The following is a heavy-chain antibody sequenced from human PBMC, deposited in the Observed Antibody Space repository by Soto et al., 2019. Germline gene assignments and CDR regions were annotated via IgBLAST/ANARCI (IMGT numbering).Heavy chain of an antibody. CDR1: GYTFTSYG. D-gene: IGHD3-3*01. J-gene: IGHJ3*02. CDR3: ASTDFWSGYLHDAFDI. Sequence: ASVKVSCKASGYTFTSYGISWVRQAPGQGLEWMGWISAYNGNTNYAQKLQGRVTMTTDTSTSTAYMELRSLRSDDTAVYYCASTDFWSGYLHDAFDIWGQGQWSPSPQ. V-gene: IGHV1-18*01. CDR2: ISAYNGNT.